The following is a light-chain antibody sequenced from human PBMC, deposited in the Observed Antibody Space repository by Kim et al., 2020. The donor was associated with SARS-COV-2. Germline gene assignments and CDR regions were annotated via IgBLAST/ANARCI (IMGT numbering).Light chain of an antibody. Sequence: SYELTQPPSVSVAPGKTARITCGGNNIGSKSLHWYQQKPGQAPVLVIYYDSDRPSGIPERFSGSNSGNTATLIISRVEAGDEADYYCQVWDSSSDHVVFGGGTQLTVL. J-gene: IGLJ2*01. CDR2: YDS. CDR3: QVWDSSSDHVV. V-gene: IGLV3-21*04. CDR1: NIGSKS.